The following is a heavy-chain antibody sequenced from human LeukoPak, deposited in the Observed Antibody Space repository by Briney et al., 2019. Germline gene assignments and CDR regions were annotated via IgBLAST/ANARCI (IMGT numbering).Heavy chain of an antibody. CDR1: GYTFTSYG. CDR2: ISAYNGNT. CDR3: AILYYDILTGYFEFDY. D-gene: IGHD3-9*01. J-gene: IGHJ4*02. V-gene: IGHV1-18*01. Sequence: ASVKVSCKASGYTFTSYGISWVRQAPRQGLEWMGWISAYNGNTNYAQNLQGRVTMTTDTSTGTAYMELRRLRSDDTAVYYCAILYYDILTGYFEFDYWGQGTLVTVSS.